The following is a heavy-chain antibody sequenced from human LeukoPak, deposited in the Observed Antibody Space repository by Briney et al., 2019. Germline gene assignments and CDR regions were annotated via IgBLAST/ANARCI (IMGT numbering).Heavy chain of an antibody. Sequence: SETLSLTCTVSGASISSSSWNWIRQPPGKGREWIGRFYYSGSTNYNPSLKGRVTMSVDTSKNQFSLKLSSVTAADTAVYYCARRPVEMAAIREDNWFDPWGQGTLVTVSS. CDR2: FYYSGST. CDR3: ARRPVEMAAIREDNWFDP. J-gene: IGHJ5*02. V-gene: IGHV4-59*08. CDR1: GASISSSS. D-gene: IGHD5-24*01.